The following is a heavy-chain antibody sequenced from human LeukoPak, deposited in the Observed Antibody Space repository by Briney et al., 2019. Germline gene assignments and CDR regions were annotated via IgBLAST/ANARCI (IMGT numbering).Heavy chain of an antibody. V-gene: IGHV1-69*04. Sequence: SVKVSCKASGGTFSSYAISWVRQAPGQGLEWMGRIIPILGIANYAQKFQGRVTITADKSTSTAYMELSSLRSEDTAVYYCARARRDFDWLSTFDYWGQGTLVTVSS. CDR3: ARARRDFDWLSTFDY. CDR1: GGTFSSYA. CDR2: IIPILGIA. D-gene: IGHD3-9*01. J-gene: IGHJ4*02.